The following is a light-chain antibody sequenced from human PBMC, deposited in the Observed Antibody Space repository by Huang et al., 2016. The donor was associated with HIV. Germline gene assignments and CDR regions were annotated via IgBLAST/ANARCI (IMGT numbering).Light chain of an antibody. J-gene: IGKJ1*01. CDR3: QQYNNWPPR. CDR2: GAS. V-gene: IGKV3-15*01. CDR1: EGIRTN. Sequence: EIVMTQSPVTLSVSPGERATLSCRASEGIRTNLAWYQQKPGQPPRLLIYGASTRATGIPARFSGSGSETEFTLTIDSLQSEDFAVYCCQQYNNWPPRFGQGTKVEVK.